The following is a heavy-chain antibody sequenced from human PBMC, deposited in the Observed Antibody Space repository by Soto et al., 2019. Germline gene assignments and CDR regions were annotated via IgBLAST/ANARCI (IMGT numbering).Heavy chain of an antibody. V-gene: IGHV3-21*01. CDR3: ARDLSGGATFDY. CDR1: GFTFSSFS. CDR2: FSRSSSHI. J-gene: IGHJ4*02. Sequence: EVQLVESGGGLVKPGGSLRLSCAASGFTFSSFSMSWVRQAPGKGLEWVSSFSRSSSHIYYADSVKGRFIISRDNAKNSLYLQMNSLRDEDTAVYYCARDLSGGATFDYWGQGTLVTVSS. D-gene: IGHD1-26*01.